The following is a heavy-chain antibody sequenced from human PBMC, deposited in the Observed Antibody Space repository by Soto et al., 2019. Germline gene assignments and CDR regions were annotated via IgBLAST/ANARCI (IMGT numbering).Heavy chain of an antibody. D-gene: IGHD6-13*01. CDR3: AKDKGSRIAAAGIGDDAFDI. CDR2: ISWNSGSI. V-gene: IGHV3-9*01. J-gene: IGHJ3*02. Sequence: GGFLRLSCAASGFTFDDYAMHWVRKAPGKGLEWVSGISWNSGSIGYADSVKGRFTISRDNAKNSLYLQMNSLRAEDTALYYCAKDKGSRIAAAGIGDDAFDIWGQGTMVTVSS. CDR1: GFTFDDYA.